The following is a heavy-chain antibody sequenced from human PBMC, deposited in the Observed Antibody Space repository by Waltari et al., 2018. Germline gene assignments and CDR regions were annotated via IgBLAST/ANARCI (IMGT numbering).Heavy chain of an antibody. J-gene: IGHJ4*02. CDR1: GFSFNNYW. CDR2: IYQDGSGS. V-gene: IGHV3-7*01. Sequence: EVQLVESGGGLVQPGGSLRLSCAASGFSFNNYWMDWVRQAPGEGLEWVDKIYQDGSGSHRVDSVRGRFTISRDNAQNLLYLQMNSLRAEDTAVYYCSVSLNSWGQGTLVTVSS. CDR3: SVSLNS.